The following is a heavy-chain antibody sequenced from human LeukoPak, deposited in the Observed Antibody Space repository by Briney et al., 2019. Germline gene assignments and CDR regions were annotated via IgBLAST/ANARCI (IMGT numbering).Heavy chain of an antibody. Sequence: GASVKVSCKASGGTFSSYAIGWVRQAPGQGLEWMGGIIPIFGTANYAQKFQGRVTITADESTSTAYMELSSLRSEDTAVYYCARDGPYTIFAAGGYFDYWGQGTLVTVSS. CDR1: GGTFSSYA. D-gene: IGHD3-9*01. V-gene: IGHV1-69*13. CDR3: ARDGPYTIFAAGGYFDY. J-gene: IGHJ4*02. CDR2: IIPIFGTA.